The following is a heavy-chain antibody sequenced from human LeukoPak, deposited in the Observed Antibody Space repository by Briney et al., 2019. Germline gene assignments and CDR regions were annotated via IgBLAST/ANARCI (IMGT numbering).Heavy chain of an antibody. D-gene: IGHD5-18*01. CDR1: GGSIRSSYYY. CDR3: ARLNVDTTMAHDY. Sequence: SETLSLTCTVSGGSIRSSYYYWNWIRQPPGKGLEWIGYIYYSGSTNHNPSLKSRVTISVDTSKNQFSLKLSSVTAADTAVYYCARLNVDTTMAHDYWGQGTLVTVSS. CDR2: IYYSGST. V-gene: IGHV4-61*01. J-gene: IGHJ4*02.